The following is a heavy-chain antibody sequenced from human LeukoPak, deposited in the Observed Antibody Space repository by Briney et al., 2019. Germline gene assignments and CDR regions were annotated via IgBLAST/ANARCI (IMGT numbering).Heavy chain of an antibody. Sequence: GGSLRLSCAASGFTFSSYEMNWVRQAPGKGLEWVSYISSSGSTIYYADSVKGRFTISRDNAKNSLYLQMNSLRAEDTAVYCCAKPRGYSGYVYFDYWGQGTLVTVSS. J-gene: IGHJ4*02. CDR2: ISSSGSTI. CDR1: GFTFSSYE. CDR3: AKPRGYSGYVYFDY. D-gene: IGHD5-12*01. V-gene: IGHV3-48*03.